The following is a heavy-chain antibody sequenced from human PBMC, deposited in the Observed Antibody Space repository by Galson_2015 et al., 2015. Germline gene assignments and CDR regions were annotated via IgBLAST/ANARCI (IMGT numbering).Heavy chain of an antibody. J-gene: IGHJ4*02. Sequence: SVKVSCKASGYTFTNYDINWVRQATGQGLEWMGWINPNNGNRGYVQKFQGRVTMTTDTSTSTAYMELRSLRSDDTAVYYCARDGTLTMTYYYDSSGFQPDFWGQGTLVTVSS. CDR1: GYTFTNYD. V-gene: IGHV1-8*01. D-gene: IGHD3-22*01. CDR2: INPNNGNR. CDR3: ARDGTLTMTYYYDSSGFQPDF.